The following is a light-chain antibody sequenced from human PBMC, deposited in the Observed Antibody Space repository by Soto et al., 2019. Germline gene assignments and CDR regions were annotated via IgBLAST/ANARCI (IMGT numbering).Light chain of an antibody. V-gene: IGKV3-20*01. CDR1: QSVRSSY. CDR3: QQYGSSPPT. CDR2: GAS. Sequence: EIVLTQSPGTLSLSPGERAIPSCRASQSVRSSYLAWYQQKPGQAPRLLIYGASSRAPVISDRFSGSGSGTDFTLTISRLEPEDFALYYCQQYGSSPPTFGQGTKVEIK. J-gene: IGKJ1*01.